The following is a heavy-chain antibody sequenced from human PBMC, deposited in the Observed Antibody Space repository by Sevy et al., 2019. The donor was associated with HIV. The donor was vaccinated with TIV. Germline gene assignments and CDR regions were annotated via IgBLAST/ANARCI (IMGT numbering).Heavy chain of an antibody. J-gene: IGHJ3*02. D-gene: IGHD1-26*01. CDR1: GFTVSSNY. Sequence: GGSLRLSCAASGFTVSSNYMSWVRQAPGKGLEWVSVIYSGGSTYYADSVKGRFTISRDNSKNTLYLQMNSLSAEDTAVYYLARGESREGAFDIWGQGTMVTVSS. V-gene: IGHV3-53*05. CDR3: ARGESREGAFDI. CDR2: IYSGGST.